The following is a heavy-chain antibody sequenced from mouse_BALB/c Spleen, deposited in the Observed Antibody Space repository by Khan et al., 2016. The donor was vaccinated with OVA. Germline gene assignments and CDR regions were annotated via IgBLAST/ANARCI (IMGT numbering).Heavy chain of an antibody. CDR1: GFSLTSYG. CDR2: IWGDGNT. Sequence: QVQLKQSGPGLVAPSQSLSITCTVSGFSLTSYGVSWVRQPSGKGLEWLGIIWGDGNTNYHSALISRLSISKDHSKSQVFLKLNRLQTDDTATYYCAKFYYGSVSNWYFDVWGAGTTVTVSS. V-gene: IGHV2-3*01. D-gene: IGHD1-1*01. J-gene: IGHJ1*01. CDR3: AKFYYGSVSNWYFDV.